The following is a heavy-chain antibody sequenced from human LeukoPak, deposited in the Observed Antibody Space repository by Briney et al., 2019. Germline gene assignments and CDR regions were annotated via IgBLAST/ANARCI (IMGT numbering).Heavy chain of an antibody. CDR1: GGTFSSYA. CDR3: ARHWGYCSSTSCYDSNWSDP. V-gene: IGHV1-69*06. D-gene: IGHD2-2*01. CDR2: IIPIFGTA. Sequence: GASVKVSCKASGGTFSSYAISWVRQAPGQGLEWMGGIIPIFGTANYAQKFQGRVTITADKSTSTAYMELSSLRSEDTAVYYCARHWGYCSSTSCYDSNWSDPWGQGTLVTVSS. J-gene: IGHJ5*02.